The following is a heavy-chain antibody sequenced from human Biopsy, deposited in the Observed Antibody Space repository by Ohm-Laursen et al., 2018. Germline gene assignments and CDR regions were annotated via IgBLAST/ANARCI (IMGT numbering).Heavy chain of an antibody. V-gene: IGHV4-4*07. CDR1: GGSTNDYF. CDR2: IYSSGGS. D-gene: IGHD6-19*01. J-gene: IGHJ2*01. Sequence: GTLSLTCSVSGGSTNDYFWRWIRQPAGETLEGIGRIYSSGGSGYNPSLKSRISMSMDTSNNQFSLTLTSVTAADTAVYYCARTPGKAVAGRFLDLWGRGTLVTVSS. CDR3: ARTPGKAVAGRFLDL.